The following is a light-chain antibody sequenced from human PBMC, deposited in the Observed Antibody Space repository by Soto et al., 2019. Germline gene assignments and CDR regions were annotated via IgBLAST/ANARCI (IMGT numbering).Light chain of an antibody. V-gene: IGLV2-23*01. CDR1: SSDVGSYNL. CDR2: EGN. Sequence: QSALTQPASVSGSPGQSITISCTGTSSDVGSYNLVSWYQQHPGKAPKLMIYEGNNRPSGVSNRFSGSKSGNTASLTISGLQAEDEADYYCCSYAGSSSYVFGTGTKLTVL. CDR3: CSYAGSSSYV. J-gene: IGLJ1*01.